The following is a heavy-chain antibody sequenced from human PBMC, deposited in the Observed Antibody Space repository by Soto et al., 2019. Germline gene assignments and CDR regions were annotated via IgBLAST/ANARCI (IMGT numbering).Heavy chain of an antibody. CDR1: GFTFSSYA. CDR2: ISGSGGST. CDR3: AKDRVVLRFLEWLAEADY. D-gene: IGHD3-3*01. V-gene: IGHV3-23*01. Sequence: GGSLRLSCAASGFTFSSYAMSWVRQAPGKGLEWVSAISGSGGSTYYADSVKGRFTISRDNSKNTLYLQMNSLRAEDTAVYYCAKDRVVLRFLEWLAEADYWGQGTLVTVSS. J-gene: IGHJ4*02.